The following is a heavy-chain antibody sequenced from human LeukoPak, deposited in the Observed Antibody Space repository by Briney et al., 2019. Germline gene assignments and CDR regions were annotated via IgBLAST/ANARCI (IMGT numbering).Heavy chain of an antibody. Sequence: GGSLRLSCAASGFTFTDYTMNWVRQAPGKGLEWVSSISSSRNYIYYADSVKGRFTISRDDAKNSLYRQMNSLRAEDTAVYYCARHYRSYGYWGQGTLVTVSS. V-gene: IGHV3-21*01. CDR1: GFTFTDYT. CDR2: ISSSRNYI. CDR3: ARHYRSYGY. J-gene: IGHJ4*02. D-gene: IGHD3-16*02.